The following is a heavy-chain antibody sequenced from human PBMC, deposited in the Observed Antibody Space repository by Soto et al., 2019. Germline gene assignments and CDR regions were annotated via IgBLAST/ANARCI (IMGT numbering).Heavy chain of an antibody. CDR1: GFTFGNYP. Sequence: PGGSLRLSCSVSGFTFGNYPMSWFRQAPGKGLEWIGFIRSKAYSGTTEYAASVRGRFTISRDDSGSIAYLQMNSLSTEDTAVYYXARGGAGWETHPYYFDYWGQGTLVTVSS. V-gene: IGHV3-49*03. D-gene: IGHD1-26*01. CDR2: IRSKAYSGTT. CDR3: ARGGAGWETHPYYFDY. J-gene: IGHJ4*02.